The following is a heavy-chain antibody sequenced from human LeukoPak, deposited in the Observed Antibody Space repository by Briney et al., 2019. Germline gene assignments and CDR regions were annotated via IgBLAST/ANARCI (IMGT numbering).Heavy chain of an antibody. CDR3: ARDDTAMALDY. CDR1: GYSISSGYY. CDR2: IYHSGST. Sequence: PSETLSLTCTVSGYSISSGYYWGWIRQPPGKGLGWIGSIYHSGSTYYNPSLKSRVTISVDTSKNQFSLKLSSVTAADTAVYYCARDDTAMALDYWGQGTLVTVSS. J-gene: IGHJ4*02. V-gene: IGHV4-38-2*02. D-gene: IGHD5-18*01.